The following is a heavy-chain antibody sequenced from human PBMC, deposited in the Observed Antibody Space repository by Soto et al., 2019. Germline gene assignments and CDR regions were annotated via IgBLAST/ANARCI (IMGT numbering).Heavy chain of an antibody. CDR3: ARDTAGWFDP. D-gene: IGHD5-18*01. CDR1: GFTFSSYS. J-gene: IGHJ5*02. Sequence: EVQLVESGGGLVQPGGSLSLSCAASGFTFSSYSMNWVRQAPGKGLEWVSYISSSSSTIYYADSVKGRFTISRDNAKNSLYLQMSSLRDEDTAVYYCARDTAGWFDPWGQGTLVTVSS. V-gene: IGHV3-48*02. CDR2: ISSSSSTI.